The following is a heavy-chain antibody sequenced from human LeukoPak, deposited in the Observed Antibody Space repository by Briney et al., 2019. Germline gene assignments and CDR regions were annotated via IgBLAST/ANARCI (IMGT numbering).Heavy chain of an antibody. J-gene: IGHJ3*01. CDR1: GFSFTYYA. V-gene: IGHV3-23*01. CDR3: AKDSGRLGVREVFDF. CDR2: INSGGNSA. D-gene: IGHD7-27*01. Sequence: GGSLRLSCAASGFSFTYYAMSWVRQAPEKGLEWVSSINSGGNSAYYADSVKGRFTISRDDFDNTLYLQMNSLSADDTAFYYCAKDSGRLGVREVFDFWGLGTLVTVSS.